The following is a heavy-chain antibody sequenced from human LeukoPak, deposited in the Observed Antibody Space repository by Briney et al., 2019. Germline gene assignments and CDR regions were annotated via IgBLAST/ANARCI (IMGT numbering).Heavy chain of an antibody. J-gene: IGHJ3*02. Sequence: GGSLRLSCAASGFTFSGYWMHWVRQAPGKGLVWVSRINDDGSGTNYDDSVKGRLTISRDNAKNTLYLQMNSLRVEDTAVYYCARGGYIYGPATLGALDIWGPGTMVPVSS. V-gene: IGHV3-74*01. CDR2: INDDGSGT. CDR3: ARGGYIYGPATLGALDI. D-gene: IGHD5-18*01. CDR1: GFTFSGYW.